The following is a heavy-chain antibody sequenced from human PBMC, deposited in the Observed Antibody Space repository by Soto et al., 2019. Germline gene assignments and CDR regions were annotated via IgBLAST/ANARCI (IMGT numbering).Heavy chain of an antibody. D-gene: IGHD2-8*02. CDR2: IWYDGNNQ. J-gene: IGHJ5*02. V-gene: IGHV3-33*01. CDR3: AREVTGHYNWFDP. Sequence: GGSLRLSCAASGFTFSSYGMHWVRQAPGKGLEWVAVIWYDGNNQYYADSVKGRFTVSRDNSKNTLYLQMNSLRAEDTAVYYCAREVTGHYNWFDPWGQGTLVTVSS. CDR1: GFTFSSYG.